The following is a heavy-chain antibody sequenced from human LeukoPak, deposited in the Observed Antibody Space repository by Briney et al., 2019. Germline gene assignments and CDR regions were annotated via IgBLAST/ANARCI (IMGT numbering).Heavy chain of an antibody. CDR2: ISGSGDTT. CDR1: GFTFSSYG. CDR3: AKEIDYDSSGYYSNFDY. D-gene: IGHD3-22*01. Sequence: GGSLRLSCAASGFTFSSYGMTWVRQAPGQGLEWVSIISGSGDTTYYADSVKGRFTISRDNSKNTLYLQMNSLRVDDTAVYYCAKEIDYDSSGYYSNFDYWGQGTLVTVSS. V-gene: IGHV3-23*01. J-gene: IGHJ4*02.